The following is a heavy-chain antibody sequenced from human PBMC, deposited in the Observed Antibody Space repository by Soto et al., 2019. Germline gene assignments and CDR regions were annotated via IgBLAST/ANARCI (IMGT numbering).Heavy chain of an antibody. CDR1: GGSISSYY. CDR3: ARDPGCSGGSCYFYYYYGMDV. V-gene: IGHV4-59*01. J-gene: IGHJ6*02. Sequence: QVQLQESGPGLVKPSETLSLTCTVSGGSISSYYWSWIRQPPGKGLEWIGYIYYSGSTNYNPSLQSRVAIAVATSATQFALKLSAMTAADTAVYYCARDPGCSGGSCYFYYYYGMDVWGQGTTVTVSS. D-gene: IGHD2-15*01. CDR2: IYYSGST.